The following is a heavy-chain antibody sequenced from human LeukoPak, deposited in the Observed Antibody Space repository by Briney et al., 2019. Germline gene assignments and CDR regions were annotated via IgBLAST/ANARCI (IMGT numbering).Heavy chain of an antibody. V-gene: IGHV4-38-2*01. CDR3: ARQVGYTSSSRWFDP. J-gene: IGHJ5*02. Sequence: KPSETLSLTCAVSGYSISSGYYWGWIRQPPGKGLEWIGSIYYSGSTYYNPSLKSRVTISVDTSKNQFSLKLRSVTAADTAVYYCARQVGYTSSSRWFDPWGQGTLVTVSS. CDR2: IYYSGST. CDR1: GYSISSGYY. D-gene: IGHD6-6*01.